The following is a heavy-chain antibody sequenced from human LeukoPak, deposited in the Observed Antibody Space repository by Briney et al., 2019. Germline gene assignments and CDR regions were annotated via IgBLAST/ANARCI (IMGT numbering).Heavy chain of an antibody. J-gene: IGHJ4*02. CDR3: ARGFDVLSGIDY. D-gene: IGHD3-3*01. CDR1: GFTFSSYA. V-gene: IGHV3-23*01. Sequence: GGSLRLSCAASGFTFSSYAMSWVRQAPGKGLEWVSAISGSGGSTYYADSVKGRFTISRDNAKNSLYLQMNSLRAEDTAIYYCARGFDVLSGIDYWGQGTLVTVSS. CDR2: ISGSGGST.